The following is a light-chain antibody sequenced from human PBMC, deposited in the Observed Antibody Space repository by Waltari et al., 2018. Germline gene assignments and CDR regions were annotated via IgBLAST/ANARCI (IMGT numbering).Light chain of an antibody. J-gene: IGKJ1*01. CDR3: QHYLRLPVT. Sequence: EIVLTQSPGTLSLSPGEGATLSCRASQSVNGALAWYQQKPGQAPRLLIYHASNRATGIPDRFSGSGSGTDFSLTINRLEPEDFAVYYCQHYLRLPVTFGQGTKVEI. V-gene: IGKV3-20*01. CDR2: HAS. CDR1: QSVNGA.